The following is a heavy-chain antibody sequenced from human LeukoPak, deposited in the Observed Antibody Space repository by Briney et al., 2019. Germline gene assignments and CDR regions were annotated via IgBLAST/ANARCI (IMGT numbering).Heavy chain of an antibody. CDR3: ARHHYYDSGNYYGFEY. V-gene: IGHV3-48*04. CDR2: ISSSSSTI. Sequence: PGGSLRLSCAASGFTFSSYSMNWVRQAPGKGLEWVSYISSSSSTIYYADSVKGRFTISRDNAKNSLYLLMNSLRAEDTAVYYCARHHYYDSGNYYGFEYWGQGTLVTVSS. CDR1: GFTFSSYS. D-gene: IGHD3-10*01. J-gene: IGHJ4*02.